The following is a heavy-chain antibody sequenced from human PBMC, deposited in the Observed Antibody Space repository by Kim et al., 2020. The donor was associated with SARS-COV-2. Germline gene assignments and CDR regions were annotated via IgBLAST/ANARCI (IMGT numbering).Heavy chain of an antibody. CDR2: INPNSGGT. V-gene: IGHV1-2*06. CDR1: GYTFTGYY. D-gene: IGHD2-2*01. CDR3: IVVVPAASEWLPVPY. J-gene: IGHJ4*02. Sequence: ASVKVSCKASGYTFTGYYMHWVRQAPGQGLEWMGRINPNSGGTNYAQKFQGRVTMTRDTSISTAYMELSRLRSDDTAVYYCIVVVPAASEWLPVPYWGQGTLVTVSS.